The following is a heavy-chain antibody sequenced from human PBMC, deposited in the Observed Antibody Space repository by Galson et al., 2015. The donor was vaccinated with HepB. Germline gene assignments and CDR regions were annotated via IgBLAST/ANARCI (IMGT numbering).Heavy chain of an antibody. J-gene: IGHJ6*02. Sequence: SLRLSCAASEFTFSSYWMNWVRQAPGKGLEWVANINPDGSAKYYVASLKGRFTISRDNAQNSLYLQMDSLRAEDTAVYYCARRISLVRGIITKPDYYYGMDVWGQGTTVTVAS. CDR3: ARRISLVRGIITKPDYYYGMDV. CDR2: INPDGSAK. D-gene: IGHD3-10*01. V-gene: IGHV3-7*03. CDR1: EFTFSSYW.